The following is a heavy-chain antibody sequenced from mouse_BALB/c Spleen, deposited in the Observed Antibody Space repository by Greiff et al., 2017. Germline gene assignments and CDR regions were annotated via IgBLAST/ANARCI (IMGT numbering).Heavy chain of an antibody. CDR2: IAPGSGST. J-gene: IGHJ3*01. V-gene: IGHV1S41*01. CDR1: GYTFTSYW. D-gene: IGHD2-14*01. CDR3: ASDYRYDEGFAY. Sequence: DLVKPGVSVKLSCKASGYTFTSYWINWIKQRPGQGLEWIGRIAPGSGSTYYNEMFKGKATLTVDTSSSTAYIQLSSLSSEDSAVYFCASDYRYDEGFAYWGQGTLVTVSA.